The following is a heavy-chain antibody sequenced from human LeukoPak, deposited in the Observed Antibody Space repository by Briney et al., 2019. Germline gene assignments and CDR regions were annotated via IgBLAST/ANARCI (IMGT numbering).Heavy chain of an antibody. CDR3: ARDGSWFGELFTN. CDR1: GGSISSYY. D-gene: IGHD3-10*01. Sequence: KSSETLSLTCTVSGGSISSYYWSWIRQPPGKGLEWIGYIYYSGSTNYNPSLKSRVTISVDTSKNQFSLKLSSVTAADTAVYYCARDGSWFGELFTNWGQGTLVTVSS. V-gene: IGHV4-59*01. CDR2: IYYSGST. J-gene: IGHJ4*02.